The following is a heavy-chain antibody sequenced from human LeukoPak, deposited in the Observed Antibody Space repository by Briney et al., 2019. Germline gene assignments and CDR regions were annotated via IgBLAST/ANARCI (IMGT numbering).Heavy chain of an antibody. Sequence: SETLSLTCTVSGGSISSSSHYWGWIRQPPGKGLEWIGTIYYSGSAYYNPSLKSRVTISVDTSKNRFSLKVSSVTAADTAVYYCARVSSVWIKDYYYYMDVWGKGTTVTVSS. J-gene: IGHJ6*03. CDR1: GGSISSSSHY. V-gene: IGHV4-39*07. D-gene: IGHD5-12*01. CDR2: IYYSGSA. CDR3: ARVSSVWIKDYYYYMDV.